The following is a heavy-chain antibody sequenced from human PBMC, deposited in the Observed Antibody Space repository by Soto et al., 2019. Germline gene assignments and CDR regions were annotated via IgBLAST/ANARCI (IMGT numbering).Heavy chain of an antibody. J-gene: IGHJ4*02. CDR2: INAGNGNT. V-gene: IGHV1-3*01. CDR1: GYTFTSYA. Sequence: ASVKVSCKASGYTFTSYAMHWVRQAPGQRLEWMGWINAGNGNTKYSQKFQGRVTVTRDTSAGTAYMQLSSLRSEDTAVYYCARDVSGFSGSHYSDYFNYWGQGALVTVSS. CDR3: ARDVSGFSGSHYSDYFNY. D-gene: IGHD1-26*01.